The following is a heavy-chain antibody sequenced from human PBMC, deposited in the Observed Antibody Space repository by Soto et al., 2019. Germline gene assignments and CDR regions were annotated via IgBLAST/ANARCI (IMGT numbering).Heavy chain of an antibody. CDR2: IAGGGGST. CDR1: GFIFSNYA. J-gene: IGHJ4*02. V-gene: IGHV3-23*01. Sequence: EVQLLETGGGLVQPGESLRLSCTASGFIFSNYAMTWVRQAPGRGLERVAKIAGGGGSTFYADSVKGRFTISRDNSKNTLYLQMTSLRDDDTALYYCAKAAMYSSPFDSWGQGALVTVSS. CDR3: AKAAMYSSPFDS. D-gene: IGHD2-21*01.